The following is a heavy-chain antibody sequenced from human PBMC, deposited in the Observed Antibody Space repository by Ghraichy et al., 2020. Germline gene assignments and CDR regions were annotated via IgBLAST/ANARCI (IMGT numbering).Heavy chain of an antibody. CDR1: GFTFSASW. Sequence: GGSLRLSCAASGFTFSASWMSWVRQAPGKGLEWVANIRQDGSETHYVDSVKGRFTISRDNAKNSVYLQMNNLRAEDTALYFCARKVSGSYYPEYFQHWGQVTLVIVSS. V-gene: IGHV3-7*01. J-gene: IGHJ1*01. CDR3: ARKVSGSYYPEYFQH. CDR2: IRQDGSET. D-gene: IGHD1-26*01.